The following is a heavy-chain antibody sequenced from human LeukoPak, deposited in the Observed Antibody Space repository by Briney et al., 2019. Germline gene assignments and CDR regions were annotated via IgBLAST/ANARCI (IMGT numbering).Heavy chain of an antibody. CDR2: ISGSGYT. CDR3: SGHGSSSY. J-gene: IGHJ4*02. CDR1: GFTVSNNG. D-gene: IGHD6-13*01. Sequence: PGGSLRLSCAASGFTVSNNGQSWFRQAPGKGLEWVSDISGSGYTYYAESVKGRFTISRDNSKNTLYLQMNSLRAEDTALYYASGHGSSSYWGQGTLVAVSS. V-gene: IGHV3-23*01.